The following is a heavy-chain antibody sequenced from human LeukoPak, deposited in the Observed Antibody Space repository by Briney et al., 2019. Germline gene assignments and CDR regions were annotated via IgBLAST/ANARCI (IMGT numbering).Heavy chain of an antibody. Sequence: PSETLSLTCTVSGGSISSHYWSWIRRPPGKGLEWIGYIYYSGSTNYNPSLKSRVTISVDTSKNQFSLKLSSVTAADTAVYYCARELWANDAFDIWGQGTMVTVSS. J-gene: IGHJ3*02. CDR3: ARELWANDAFDI. CDR2: IYYSGST. CDR1: GGSISSHY. V-gene: IGHV4-59*11. D-gene: IGHD3-10*01.